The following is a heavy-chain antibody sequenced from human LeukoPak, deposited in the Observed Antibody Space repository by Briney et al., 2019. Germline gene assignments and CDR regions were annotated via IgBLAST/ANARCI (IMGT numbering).Heavy chain of an antibody. CDR2: MNPDSGGT. D-gene: IGHD3/OR15-3a*01. J-gene: IGHJ3*02. Sequence: GASVKVSCKASGYTFIGHYIHWVRQAPGQGLEWMGWMNPDSGGTNYAQKFQDRVTMNRHTSITTAYMELSRLTSDDTAIYYCARIMEYYDFTPRGFDIWGQGTMVAVSS. CDR3: ARIMEYYDFTPRGFDI. CDR1: GYTFIGHY. V-gene: IGHV1-2*02.